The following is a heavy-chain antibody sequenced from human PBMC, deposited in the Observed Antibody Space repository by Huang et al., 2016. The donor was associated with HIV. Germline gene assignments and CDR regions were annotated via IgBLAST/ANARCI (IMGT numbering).Heavy chain of an antibody. V-gene: IGHV3-33*04. CDR2: RSNEGMKK. D-gene: IGHD3-22*01. CDR3: ARGDYYDSSGYHPGYFDY. J-gene: IGHJ4*02. Sequence: VQLIESGGGVVQPGKSLRLSCATSGFILSNSGLHWVRQGPGKGLKWVVFRSNEGMKKNNADSVRGRFTGGRDNGNNTLFLQMRSLGVDDTAVYYCARGDYYDSSGYHPGYFDYWGQGILVTVSS. CDR1: GFILSNSG.